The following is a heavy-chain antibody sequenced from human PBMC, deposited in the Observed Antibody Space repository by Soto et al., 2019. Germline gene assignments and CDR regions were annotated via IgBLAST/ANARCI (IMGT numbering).Heavy chain of an antibody. CDR3: ARAQPDILYYFDY. V-gene: IGHV1-69*13. J-gene: IGHJ4*02. CDR1: GGTFSSYA. D-gene: IGHD3-9*01. Sequence: GASVKVSCKASGGTFSSYAISWVRQAPGQGLEWMGGIIPIFGTTNYAQKFQGRVTITADESTSTAYMELSSLRSEDTAVYYCARAQPDILYYFDYWGQGTLVTVSS. CDR2: IIPIFGTT.